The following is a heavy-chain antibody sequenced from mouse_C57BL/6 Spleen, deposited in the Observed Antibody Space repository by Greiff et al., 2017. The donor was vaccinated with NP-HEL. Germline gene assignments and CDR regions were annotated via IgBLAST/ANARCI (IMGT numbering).Heavy chain of an antibody. CDR1: GCTFSDYG. V-gene: IGHV5-17*01. J-gene: IGHJ3*01. CDR2: ISSGSSTI. Sequence: EVQVESGGGLVKPGGSLKLSCAASGCTFSDYGMHWGRQAPEKGLEWVAYISSGSSTIYYADTVMGRFTISRDNAKNTLFLQMTGLRSDDTAMYYCARGPEAYWGQGTLVTVSA. CDR3: ARGPEAY.